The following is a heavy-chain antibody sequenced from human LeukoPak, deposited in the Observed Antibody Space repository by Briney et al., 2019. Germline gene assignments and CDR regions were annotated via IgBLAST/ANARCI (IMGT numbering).Heavy chain of an antibody. CDR2: INPSGGST. J-gene: IGHJ4*02. CDR1: GYTFTSYY. CDR3: ARDDPYEGIEGATLFDY. Sequence: GASVKVCCKASGYTFTSYYMQWVRQAPGQGLEWMGIINPSGGSTSYAQKFQGRVTMTRDTSTSTVYMELSSLRSEDTAVYYCARDDPYEGIEGATLFDYWGQGTLVTVSS. D-gene: IGHD1-26*01. V-gene: IGHV1-46*01.